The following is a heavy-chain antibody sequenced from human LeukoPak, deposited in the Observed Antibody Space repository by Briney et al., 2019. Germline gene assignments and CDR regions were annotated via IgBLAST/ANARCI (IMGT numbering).Heavy chain of an antibody. J-gene: IGHJ6*04. CDR1: GGSISSYY. D-gene: IGHD2-8*01. CDR3: ARSSWSPLVDA. V-gene: IGHV4-59*01. CDR2: IYYGGST. Sequence: PSETLSLTCTVSGGSISSYYWSWIRQPPGKGLEWIGYIYYGGSTNYKPSLKSRVTISVDTSKNTLSLKLSSVTAADTAVYYCARSSWSPLVDAWGKGTTVTVSS.